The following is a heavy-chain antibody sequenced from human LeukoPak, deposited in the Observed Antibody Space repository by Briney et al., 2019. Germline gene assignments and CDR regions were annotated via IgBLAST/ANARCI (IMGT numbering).Heavy chain of an antibody. J-gene: IGHJ4*02. D-gene: IGHD6-13*01. CDR2: ISGSGGST. Sequence: PGGSLRLSCAASGFTFSSYAMSWVRQAPGKGLEWVSAISGSGGSTYYADSVKGRFTISRDNSKNTLYLQMNSLRAEDTALYYCAKTDAAVGEYYFDYWGQGTLVTVSS. V-gene: IGHV3-23*01. CDR3: AKTDAAVGEYYFDY. CDR1: GFTFSSYA.